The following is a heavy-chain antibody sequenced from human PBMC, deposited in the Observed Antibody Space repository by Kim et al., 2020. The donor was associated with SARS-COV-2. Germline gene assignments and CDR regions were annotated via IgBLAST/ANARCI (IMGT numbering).Heavy chain of an antibody. Sequence: SVKVSCKTSGGTFSSYAISWVRQAPGEGLEWMGGIIPIFGAANYAQKFQGRVTLTADESTSTASMELSSLRSEDTAVYYCARGAGATSYYYSYVWGQGTTVTVSS. CDR3: ARGAGATSYYYSYV. D-gene: IGHD1-26*01. CDR2: IIPIFGAA. J-gene: IGHJ6*02. CDR1: GGTFSSYA. V-gene: IGHV1-69*13.